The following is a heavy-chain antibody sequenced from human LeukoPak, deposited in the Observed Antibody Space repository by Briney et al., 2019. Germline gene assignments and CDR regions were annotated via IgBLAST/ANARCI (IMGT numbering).Heavy chain of an antibody. CDR2: ISSSSSYI. Sequence: GGSLRLSCAASGFTFSSYSMNWVRQAPGKGLEWVSSISSSSSYIYYADSVKGRFTISRDNAENSLYLQMNSLRAEDTAVYYCARDIYCTNTVCYSDSWGQGTLVTVSS. J-gene: IGHJ4*02. V-gene: IGHV3-21*01. D-gene: IGHD2-8*01. CDR3: ARDIYCTNTVCYSDS. CDR1: GFTFSSYS.